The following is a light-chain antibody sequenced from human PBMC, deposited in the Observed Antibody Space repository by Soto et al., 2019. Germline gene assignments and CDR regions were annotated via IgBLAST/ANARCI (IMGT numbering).Light chain of an antibody. CDR1: SSDVGGYNY. CDR2: EVR. J-gene: IGLJ2*01. Sequence: QSALTQPASVSGSPGQSITISCTGTSSDVGGYNYVSWYQQHPGKAPKLMIYEVRNRPSGVSNRFSGSKSGNTASLTISGPQAEDEADYYCSSYTTSNTVVFGGGTKVTVL. CDR3: SSYTTSNTVV. V-gene: IGLV2-14*01.